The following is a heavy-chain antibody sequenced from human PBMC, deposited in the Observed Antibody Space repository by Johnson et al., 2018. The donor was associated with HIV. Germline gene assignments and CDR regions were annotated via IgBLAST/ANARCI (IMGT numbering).Heavy chain of an antibody. CDR1: GFTFSSYA. Sequence: VQLVESGGGVVQPGRSLRPSCEASGFTFSSYALSWVRQPQGKGLEWVSAISGSGGSTYYADSVKGRITICRDNSKNTLYLQINSLGAEDTAVYYCARVSSSVTTARYGAFDIWGQGTMVIVSS. V-gene: IGHV3-23*04. CDR3: ARVSSSVTTARYGAFDI. CDR2: ISGSGGST. J-gene: IGHJ3*02. D-gene: IGHD4-17*01.